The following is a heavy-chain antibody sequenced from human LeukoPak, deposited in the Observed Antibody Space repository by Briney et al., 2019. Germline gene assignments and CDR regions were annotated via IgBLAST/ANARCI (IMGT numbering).Heavy chain of an antibody. D-gene: IGHD3-9*01. CDR2: ISASGGST. J-gene: IGHJ4*02. CDR3: AHGDILTGYYTPPLGY. Sequence: GGSLRLSCAASGFTFSSYAMSWVRQAPGKGLEWVSAISASGGSTYYADSVKGRFTISRDNSKNTLYLQMNSLRAEDTAVYYCAHGDILTGYYTPPLGYWGQGTLVTVSS. V-gene: IGHV3-23*01. CDR1: GFTFSSYA.